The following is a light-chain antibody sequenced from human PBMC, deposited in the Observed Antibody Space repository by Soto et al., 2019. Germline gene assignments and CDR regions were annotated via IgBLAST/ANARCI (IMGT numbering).Light chain of an antibody. CDR2: GGS. CDR3: QQYRGT. CDR1: QSVSSSY. J-gene: IGKJ2*02. Sequence: EIVLTQSPGTLSLSPGERATLSCRASQSVSSSYLAWYQQKPGQAPRLLIYGGSSRATGIPDRFSGSGSGTDFTLTISRLEPEDFAVYYCQQYRGTFGQGTKLEIK. V-gene: IGKV3-20*01.